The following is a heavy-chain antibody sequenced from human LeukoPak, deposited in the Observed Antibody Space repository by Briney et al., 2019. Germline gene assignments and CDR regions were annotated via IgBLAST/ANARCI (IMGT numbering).Heavy chain of an antibody. CDR3: ARELDEKGPAFDI. CDR1: GGSVSSGSYY. D-gene: IGHD3-3*02. Sequence: SETLSLTCTVSGGSVSSGSYYWSWIRQPPGKGLEWIGYIYYSGSTNYNPSLKSRVTISVDTSKNQFSLKLSSVTAADTAVYYCARELDEKGPAFDIWGQGTMVTVSS. CDR2: IYYSGST. J-gene: IGHJ3*02. V-gene: IGHV4-61*01.